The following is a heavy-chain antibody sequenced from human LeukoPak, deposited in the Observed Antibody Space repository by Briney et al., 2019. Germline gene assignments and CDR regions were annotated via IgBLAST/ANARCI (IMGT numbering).Heavy chain of an antibody. CDR2: ISGSGGST. V-gene: IGHV3-23*01. J-gene: IGHJ4*02. Sequence: GGSLRLSCAASGFTFSSYGMHWVRQAPGKGLEWVSAISGSGGSTYYADSVKGRFTISRDNSKNTLYPQMNSLRAEDTAVYYCAGQSSGSVYYYFDYWGQGTLVTVSS. CDR1: GFTFSSYG. D-gene: IGHD3-10*01. CDR3: AGQSSGSVYYYFDY.